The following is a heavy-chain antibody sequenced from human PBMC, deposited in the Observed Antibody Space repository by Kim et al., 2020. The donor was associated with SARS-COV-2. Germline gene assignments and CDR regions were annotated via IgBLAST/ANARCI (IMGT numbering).Heavy chain of an antibody. V-gene: IGHV4-59*01. D-gene: IGHD1-26*01. Sequence: SNPSLKSRVTISVDTSKNQFSLKLSSVTAADTAVYYCARETSGSYSAFDYWGQGTLVTVSS. CDR3: ARETSGSYSAFDY. J-gene: IGHJ4*02.